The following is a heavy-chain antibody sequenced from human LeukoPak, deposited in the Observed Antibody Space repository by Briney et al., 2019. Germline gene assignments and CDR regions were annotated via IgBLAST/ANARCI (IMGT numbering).Heavy chain of an antibody. CDR2: IYYSGST. Sequence: SETLSLTCTVSGGSISSGDYYWIWIRQPPGKGLEWIGYIYYSGSTYYNPSLKSRVPISVDTSKNQFSLKLSSVTAADTAVYYCARDLSYVDGDHYFDYWGQGTLVTVSS. CDR1: GGSISSGDYY. V-gene: IGHV4-30-4*01. D-gene: IGHD2/OR15-2a*01. J-gene: IGHJ4*02. CDR3: ARDLSYVDGDHYFDY.